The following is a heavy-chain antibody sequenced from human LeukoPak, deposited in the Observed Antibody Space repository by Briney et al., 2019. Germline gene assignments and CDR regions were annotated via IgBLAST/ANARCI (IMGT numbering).Heavy chain of an antibody. J-gene: IGHJ6*02. D-gene: IGHD4-17*01. CDR3: ARASALGTVTPYYGMDV. Sequence: GGSLRLSYAASGFTVSSNYMSWVRQAPGKGLEWVSVIYSGGSTYYADSVKGRFTISRDNSKNTLYLQMNSLRAEDTAVYYCARASALGTVTPYYGMDVWGQGTTVTVSS. V-gene: IGHV3-53*01. CDR2: IYSGGST. CDR1: GFTVSSNY.